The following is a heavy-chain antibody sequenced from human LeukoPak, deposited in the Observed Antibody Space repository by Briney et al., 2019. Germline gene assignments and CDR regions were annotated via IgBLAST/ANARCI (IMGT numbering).Heavy chain of an antibody. D-gene: IGHD3-9*01. CDR2: IRYDGSNK. CDR3: AKDLGYYDILTGYPDY. Sequence: GGSLRLSCAASEFTFSSYGMHWVRQAPGKGLEWVAFIRYDGSNKYYADSVKGRFTISRDNSKNTLYLQMNSLRAEDTAVYYCAKDLGYYDILTGYPDYWGQGTLVTVSS. J-gene: IGHJ4*02. CDR1: EFTFSSYG. V-gene: IGHV3-30*02.